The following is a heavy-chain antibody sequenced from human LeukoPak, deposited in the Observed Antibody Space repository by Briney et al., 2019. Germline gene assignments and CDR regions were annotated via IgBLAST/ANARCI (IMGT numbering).Heavy chain of an antibody. CDR1: GFTVSSNY. J-gene: IGHJ4*02. D-gene: IGHD3-22*01. Sequence: GGSLRLSCAASGFTVSSNYMSWVRQAPGKGLEWVSVIYSGGSTHYADSVKGRFTISRDNSKNTLYLQMNSLRAEDTAVYYCASDSSGYYQNFDYWGRGTLVAVSS. CDR3: ASDSSGYYQNFDY. V-gene: IGHV3-53*01. CDR2: IYSGGST.